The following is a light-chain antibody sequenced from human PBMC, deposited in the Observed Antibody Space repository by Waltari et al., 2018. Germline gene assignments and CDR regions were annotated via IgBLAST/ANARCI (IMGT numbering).Light chain of an antibody. Sequence: ALTQPPSVSVPPGQTATNTCSGVKLGHTYVSWYQQPSGQPPLLVIYEDSRRPSGIPERFSGDNSGNTATLTIGDTQSVDEADYFCQARGNNDVVFGGGTKLTVL. CDR3: QARGNNDVV. CDR2: EDS. J-gene: IGLJ3*02. CDR1: KLGHTY. V-gene: IGLV3-1*01.